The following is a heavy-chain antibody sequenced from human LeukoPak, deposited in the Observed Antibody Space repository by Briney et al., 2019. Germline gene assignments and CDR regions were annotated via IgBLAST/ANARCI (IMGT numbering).Heavy chain of an antibody. CDR3: AKTFNWNYFDY. CDR1: GFTFSNYG. Sequence: GGSLRLSCAASGFTFSNYGMSWVRQAPGKGLEWVSTISAGGDTYYANSVGGRFTISRGISTNTLYLQMNSLRAEDTAVYYCAKTFNWNYFDYWGQGTLVTVSS. J-gene: IGHJ4*02. V-gene: IGHV3-23*01. D-gene: IGHD1-1*01. CDR2: ISAGGDT.